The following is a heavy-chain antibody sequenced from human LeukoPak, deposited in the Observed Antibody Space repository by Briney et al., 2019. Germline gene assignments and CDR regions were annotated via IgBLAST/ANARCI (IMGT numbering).Heavy chain of an antibody. V-gene: IGHV4-39*01. Sequence: PSETLSLTCTVSGGSISSSSYYWGWIRQPPGKGLEWIGSIYYSGSTYYNPSLKSRVTISVDTSKNQFSLKLSSVTAADTAVYYCARHLSRKRFTTRTGFDYWGQGTLVTVSS. CDR1: GGSISSSSYY. J-gene: IGHJ4*02. CDR3: ARHLSRKRFTTRTGFDY. CDR2: IYYSGST. D-gene: IGHD3-22*01.